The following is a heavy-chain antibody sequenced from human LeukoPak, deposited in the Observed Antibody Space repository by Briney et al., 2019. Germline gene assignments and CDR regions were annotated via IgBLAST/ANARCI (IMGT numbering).Heavy chain of an antibody. J-gene: IGHJ4*02. CDR3: AKSHIVVVVAATIDY. CDR1: GFTFSSYA. V-gene: IGHV3-23*01. D-gene: IGHD2-15*01. Sequence: GGSLRLSCAASGFTFSSYAMSWVRQAPGEGLEWVSAISGSGGSTYYADSVKGRFTISRDNSKNTLYLQMNSLRAEDTAVYYCAKSHIVVVVAATIDYWGQGTLVTVSS. CDR2: ISGSGGST.